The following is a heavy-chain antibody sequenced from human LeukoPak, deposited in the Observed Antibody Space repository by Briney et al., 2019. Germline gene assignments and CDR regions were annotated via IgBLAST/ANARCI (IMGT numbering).Heavy chain of an antibody. CDR3: ARQGCYDSQFDP. V-gene: IGHV4-39*01. D-gene: IGHD2-2*01. Sequence: SETLSLTCTVSGGSISSSSYYWGWIRQPPGKGLEWIGSIYYSGGTYYNPSLKSRVTISVDTSKNQFSLKLSSVTAADTAVYYCARQGCYDSQFDPWGQGTLVTVSS. J-gene: IGHJ5*02. CDR2: IYYSGGT. CDR1: GGSISSSSYY.